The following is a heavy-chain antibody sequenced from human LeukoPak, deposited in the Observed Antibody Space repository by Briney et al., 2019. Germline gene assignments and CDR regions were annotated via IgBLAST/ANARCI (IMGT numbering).Heavy chain of an antibody. Sequence: PGGSLRPSCAASGVTASSNYMSWVRQTPGKGLEWVSVIYSAGSTYYADSVKGRFTISRDRSKNTLYLQMNNLRAEDTAVYYCTRICGDYYCGMDVWGQGTTVTVSS. CDR3: TRICGDYYCGMDV. D-gene: IGHD4-17*01. CDR1: GVTASSNY. V-gene: IGHV3-53*01. J-gene: IGHJ6*02. CDR2: IYSAGST.